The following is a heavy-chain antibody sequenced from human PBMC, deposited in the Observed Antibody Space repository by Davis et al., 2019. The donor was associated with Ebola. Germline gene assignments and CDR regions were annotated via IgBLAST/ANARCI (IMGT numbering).Heavy chain of an antibody. V-gene: IGHV5-51*01. CDR2: IYTGDSDT. D-gene: IGHD1-1*01. CDR3: ARQRELTAFDI. J-gene: IGHJ3*02. Sequence: GESLKISCKDSGNSFTSHWIGWVRQMPGKGLEWMGIIYTGDSDTRYSPSFQGQVTISADKSVGAAYLQWNSLKASDTAIYYCARQRELTAFDIWGQGTVVTVSS. CDR1: GNSFTSHW.